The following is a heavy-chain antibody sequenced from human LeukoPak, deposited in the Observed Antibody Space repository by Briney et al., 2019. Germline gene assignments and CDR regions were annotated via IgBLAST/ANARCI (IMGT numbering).Heavy chain of an antibody. V-gene: IGHV4-59*01. CDR1: GGSISSYY. CDR3: ARYHRGSYYFDY. D-gene: IGHD1-26*01. CDR2: IYYSGSI. J-gene: IGHJ4*02. Sequence: SETQSLTRTGSGGSISSYYWSRIRQPPGKGLEWIGYIYYSGSINYNPSLKSRVTISVDTSKNQLSLKLSSVTAADTAVYYCARYHRGSYYFDYWGQGTLVTVSS.